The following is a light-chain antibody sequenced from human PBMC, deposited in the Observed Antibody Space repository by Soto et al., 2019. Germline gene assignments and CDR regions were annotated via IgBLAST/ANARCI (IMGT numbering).Light chain of an antibody. J-gene: IGKJ5*01. CDR3: QQYYITPIT. V-gene: IGKV4-1*01. CDR2: WAS. CDR1: QNILYRSNNKNY. Sequence: DIVMTQSPDSLAVALGERATINCKSSQNILYRSNNKNYLSWYQQKPRQPPKLLIYWASTRGSAVPDRLSGSGSGTDFTLTISNLQAEDEGVYYCQQYYITPITFGQVTRLEIK.